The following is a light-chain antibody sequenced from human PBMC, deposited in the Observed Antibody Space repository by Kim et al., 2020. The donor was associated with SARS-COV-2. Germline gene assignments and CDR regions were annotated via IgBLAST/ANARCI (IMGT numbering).Light chain of an antibody. CDR1: SSDVGGYNY. J-gene: IGLJ1*01. V-gene: IGLV2-14*04. CDR2: DVS. CDR3: SSYTSSSTWV. Sequence: GHSITISCTGTSSDVGGYNYVSWYQQHPDKAPKLMIYDVSKRPSGVSNRFSGSKSGNTASLTISGLQAEDEADYYCSSYTSSSTWVFGTGTKVTVL.